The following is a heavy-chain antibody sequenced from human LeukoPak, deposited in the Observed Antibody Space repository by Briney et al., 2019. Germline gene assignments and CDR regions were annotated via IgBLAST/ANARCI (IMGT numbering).Heavy chain of an antibody. CDR2: IWYDGSNK. J-gene: IGHJ4*02. V-gene: IGHV3-30*02. CDR1: GFTFSSYG. CDR3: AKDGSSNPVGVRSFDY. D-gene: IGHD6-13*01. Sequence: GGSLRLSCAASGFTFSSYGMHWVRQAPGKGLGWVAVIWYDGSNKYYADSVKGRFTISRDNSKNTLYLQMNSLRAEDTAVYYCAKDGSSNPVGVRSFDYWGQGTLVTVSS.